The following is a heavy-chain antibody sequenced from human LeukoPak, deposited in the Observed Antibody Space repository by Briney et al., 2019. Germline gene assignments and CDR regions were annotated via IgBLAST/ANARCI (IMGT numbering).Heavy chain of an antibody. CDR2: IRYDGSNK. J-gene: IGHJ4*02. CDR1: GFTFSNYG. D-gene: IGHD4-17*01. V-gene: IGHV3-30*02. Sequence: GGSLRLSCAASGFTFSNYGMHWVRQAPGKGLEWVAFIRYDGSNKYYADSVKGRFTISRDNSKNTLYLQMNSLRAEDTAVHYCAKAGWGDHDYGDSIDYWGQGTLVTVSS. CDR3: AKAGWGDHDYGDSIDY.